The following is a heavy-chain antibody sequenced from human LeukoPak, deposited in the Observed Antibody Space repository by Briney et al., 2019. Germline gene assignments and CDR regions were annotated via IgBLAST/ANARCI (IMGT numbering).Heavy chain of an antibody. V-gene: IGHV4-39*01. CDR1: GGSISSSSYY. CDR3: ATWRTAKTGFDY. Sequence: PSETLSLTCTVSGGSISSSSYYWAWIRQPPGKGLECIGSIYYSGSPSYNPSLKSRVTISVDTSKNQFSLRLSSVTAADTAVYYCATWRTAKTGFDYWGQGTLVTVSS. CDR2: IYYSGSP. D-gene: IGHD1-1*01. J-gene: IGHJ4*02.